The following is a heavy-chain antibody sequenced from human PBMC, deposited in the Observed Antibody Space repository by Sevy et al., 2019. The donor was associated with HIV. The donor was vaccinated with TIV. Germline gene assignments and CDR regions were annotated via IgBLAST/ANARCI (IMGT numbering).Heavy chain of an antibody. Sequence: GESLKISCAASGFSYSSYGMHWVRQAPGKGLEWVAYIQYDGSNKDYADSVKVRFTISRDNSKNTLDLQMNSLRVEDTAVYYCVKEGGGEGGDHWGQGTLVTVSS. CDR2: IQYDGSNK. J-gene: IGHJ4*02. D-gene: IGHD2-21*01. CDR3: VKEGGGEGGDH. CDR1: GFSYSSYG. V-gene: IGHV3-30*02.